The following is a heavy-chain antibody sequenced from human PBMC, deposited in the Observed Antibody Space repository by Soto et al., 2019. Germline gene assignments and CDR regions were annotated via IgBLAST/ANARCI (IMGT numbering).Heavy chain of an antibody. CDR2: INHSGRT. D-gene: IGHD6-6*01. J-gene: IGHJ4*02. CDR3: ARGFSIAARPGFYFDY. Sequence: QVQLQQWGAVRLKPSETLSLTCAVYGGSFSGYYWSWIRQPPGKGLEWIGEINHSGRTNYNPSLTSRVTLSVETSKHQFSLKLSSVTAADTAVYYCARGFSIAARPGFYFDYWGQGTLVTVSS. V-gene: IGHV4-34*01. CDR1: GGSFSGYY.